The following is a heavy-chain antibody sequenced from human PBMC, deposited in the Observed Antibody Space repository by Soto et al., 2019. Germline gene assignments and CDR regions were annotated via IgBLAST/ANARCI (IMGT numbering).Heavy chain of an antibody. V-gene: IGHV1-3*04. CDR2: IFTDNGDT. J-gene: IGHJ3*02. Sequence: QVNLVQSEAEVKKPGASVKVSCKASGYTFTANAMHWVRQVPGQRFEWMGWIFTDNGDTVYSQNFQGRVTITRDTSANTAYMDLSSLTSEDTAIYYCARGYQGSFDMWGQGTMVTVSS. D-gene: IGHD2-2*01. CDR1: GYTFTANA. CDR3: ARGYQGSFDM.